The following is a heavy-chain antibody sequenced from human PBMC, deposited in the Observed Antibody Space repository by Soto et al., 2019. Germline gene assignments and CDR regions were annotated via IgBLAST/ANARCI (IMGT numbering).Heavy chain of an antibody. D-gene: IGHD3-10*02. J-gene: IGHJ5*02. CDR3: ARQDYVRRPDWFDP. Sequence: QLQLQESGPGLVKPSETLSLTCTVSGGSISSSSYYWGWIRQPPGKGLEWIGSIYYSGSTYYNPSLRARVTLSEDTSRNHFSLKLGSVTAADTAVYYCARQDYVRRPDWFDPWGQGTLVTVSS. V-gene: IGHV4-39*01. CDR2: IYYSGST. CDR1: GGSISSSSYY.